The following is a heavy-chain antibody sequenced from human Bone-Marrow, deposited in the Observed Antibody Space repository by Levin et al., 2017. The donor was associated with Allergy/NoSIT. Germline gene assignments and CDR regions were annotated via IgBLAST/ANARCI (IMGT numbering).Heavy chain of an antibody. D-gene: IGHD3-3*01. CDR1: GFTFGDYE. J-gene: IGHJ4*02. Sequence: GGSLRLSCATSGFTFGDYEMAWVRQAPGKGPEWIAYISNTAFTINYADSVRGRLTISRDNAGSSLSLHMSSLRAGDTAIYYCARIHYDFWTGYSADYFDAWGPGGLVTVSS. V-gene: IGHV3-48*03. CDR2: ISNTAFTI. CDR3: ARIHYDFWTGYSADYFDA.